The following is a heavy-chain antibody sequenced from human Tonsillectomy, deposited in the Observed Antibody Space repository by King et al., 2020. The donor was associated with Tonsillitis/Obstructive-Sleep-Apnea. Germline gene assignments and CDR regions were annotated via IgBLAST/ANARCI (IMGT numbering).Heavy chain of an antibody. CDR1: GGSISRSSYY. V-gene: IGHV4-39*01. D-gene: IGHD5-18*01. Sequence: QLQESGPGLVKPSETLSLTCTVSGGSISRSSYYWGWIRQPPGKGLEWIGNIYYSGSTYYNPSLKSRVTISVDTSKHQFSLKVTSVTAADTAVYYCARQGDTDMVTDDYYSFGMDVWGQGTTVPVSS. CDR3: ARQGDTDMVTDDYYSFGMDV. CDR2: IYYSGST. J-gene: IGHJ6*02.